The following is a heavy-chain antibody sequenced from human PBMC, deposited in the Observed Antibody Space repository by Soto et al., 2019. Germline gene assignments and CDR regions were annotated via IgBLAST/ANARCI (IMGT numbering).Heavy chain of an antibody. CDR1: GFTVSSNY. J-gene: IGHJ4*02. Sequence: EVQLVETGGGLIQSGGSLRLSCAASGFTVSSNYMSWVRQAPGKGLEWVSVMYNGDRTSYADSVKGRFTISRDKSKNTLYLQMNGLRAEDTAVYYCARGHYIWGSYRLDYWGQGTLVTVSA. D-gene: IGHD3-16*02. CDR2: MYNGDRT. CDR3: ARGHYIWGSYRLDY. V-gene: IGHV3-53*02.